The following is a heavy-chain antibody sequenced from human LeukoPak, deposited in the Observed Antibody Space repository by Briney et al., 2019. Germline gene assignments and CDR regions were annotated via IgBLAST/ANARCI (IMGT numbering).Heavy chain of an antibody. CDR2: IYYSGST. V-gene: IGHV4-59*01. Sequence: SETLSLTCTVSGGSISSNYWSWIRQPPGKGLGWIGYIYYSGSTNYNPSLKSRVTISVDTSKNQFSLKLSSVTAADTAVYYCARSERLRWMVRGVQFDYWGQGTLVTVSS. J-gene: IGHJ4*02. CDR1: GGSISSNY. D-gene: IGHD3-10*01. CDR3: ARSERLRWMVRGVQFDY.